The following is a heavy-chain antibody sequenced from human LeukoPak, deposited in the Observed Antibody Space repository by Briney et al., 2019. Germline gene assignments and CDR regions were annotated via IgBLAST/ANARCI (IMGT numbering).Heavy chain of an antibody. J-gene: IGHJ5*02. V-gene: IGHV4-38-2*02. CDR3: ARTPSSYESGNGYPNLGWLDP. Sequence: PSETLSLTCKVSGYPICLGYYWVWIRQAPGRGLQWIGGFHRGRIQYNSALKSRVAISIDSSKNQFSLRMWPVTAADTAFYFCARTPSSYESGNGYPNLGWLDPWGQGALVTVSS. CDR2: FHRGRI. CDR1: GYPICLGYY. D-gene: IGHD5-24*01.